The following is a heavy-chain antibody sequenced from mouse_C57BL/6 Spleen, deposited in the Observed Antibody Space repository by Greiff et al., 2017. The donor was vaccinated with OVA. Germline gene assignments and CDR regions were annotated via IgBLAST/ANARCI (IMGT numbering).Heavy chain of an antibody. V-gene: IGHV14-3*01. CDR2: IDPANGNT. CDR3: APVYDGYYWFAY. CDR1: GFNFKNTY. Sequence: VQLQQSVAELVRPGASVKLSCTASGFNFKNTYMHWVKQRPEQGLEWIGRIDPANGNTKYAPKFQGKATITADTTSNTAYLQNSSLTSEDTAIYSCAPVYDGYYWFAYWGQGTLVTVSA. J-gene: IGHJ3*01. D-gene: IGHD2-3*01.